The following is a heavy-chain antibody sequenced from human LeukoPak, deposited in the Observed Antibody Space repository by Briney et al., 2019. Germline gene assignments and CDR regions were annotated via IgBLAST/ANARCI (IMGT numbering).Heavy chain of an antibody. CDR1: GYTFTDYF. V-gene: IGHV1-2*02. CDR3: AKVGFNA. Sequence: ASVKVSCKASGYTFTDYFIHWVRQAPGQGLEWMGWINPNSGGTKYARKFQGRVTMSRDTSISTAYMELSRLRSDDTAVYYCAKVGFNAWGQGTLVTVSS. CDR2: INPNSGGT. J-gene: IGHJ5*02.